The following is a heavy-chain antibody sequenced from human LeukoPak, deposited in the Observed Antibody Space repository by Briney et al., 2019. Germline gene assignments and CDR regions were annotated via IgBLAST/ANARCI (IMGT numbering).Heavy chain of an antibody. CDR3: ANSGYSYGLTNYYYYMDV. Sequence: GASVKVSCKASGGTFSSYAISWVRQAPGQGLEWMGGIIPTFGTANYAQKFQGRVTITADESTSTAYMELSSLRSEDTAVYYCANSGYSYGLTNYYYYMDVWGKGTTVTISS. CDR2: IIPTFGTA. CDR1: GGTFSSYA. J-gene: IGHJ6*03. V-gene: IGHV1-69*13. D-gene: IGHD5-18*01.